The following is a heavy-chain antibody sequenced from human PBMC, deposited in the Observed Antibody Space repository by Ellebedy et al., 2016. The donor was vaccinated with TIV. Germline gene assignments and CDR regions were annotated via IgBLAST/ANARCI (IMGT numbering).Heavy chain of an antibody. D-gene: IGHD3-9*01. Sequence: SVKVSCXASGGTFSDYAISWVRQAPGQGLEWMGGIIPIFGTANYAQKFQGRVTITADESTSTAYMELSSLRSEDTAVYYCARTGRYDILTGYSNLDYWGQGTLVTVSS. V-gene: IGHV1-69*13. CDR1: GGTFSDYA. CDR3: ARTGRYDILTGYSNLDY. CDR2: IIPIFGTA. J-gene: IGHJ4*02.